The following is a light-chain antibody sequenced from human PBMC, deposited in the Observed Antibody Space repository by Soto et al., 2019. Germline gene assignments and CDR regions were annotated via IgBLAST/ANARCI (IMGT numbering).Light chain of an antibody. CDR3: QQRSNWLT. V-gene: IGKV3-11*01. CDR2: DAS. J-gene: IGKJ5*01. CDR1: QSVNGGH. Sequence: EIVMTQSPATLSVSPGERATLSCRASQSVNGGHLAWFQQKPGQAPRLLIYDASNRATGIPARFSGSGSGTDFTLTISSLEPEDFAVYYCQQRSNWLTFGQGTRLEIK.